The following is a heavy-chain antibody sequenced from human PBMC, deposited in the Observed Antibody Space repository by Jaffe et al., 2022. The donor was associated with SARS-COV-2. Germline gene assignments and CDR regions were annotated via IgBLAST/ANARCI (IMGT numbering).Heavy chain of an antibody. J-gene: IGHJ4*02. V-gene: IGHV3-23*01. D-gene: IGHD6-6*01. CDR3: AKGSRPARPYYFDF. Sequence: EVQLLQSGGGLIQPGGSLRLSCAASGFTFDNYAMSWVRQAPGKGLEWVSAINYSGDSTFFADSVKDRFTISRDNYKNTLYLEMNSLRAEDTAVYYCAKGSRPARPYYFDFWGQGTLVTVSS. CDR1: GFTFDNYA. CDR2: INYSGDST.